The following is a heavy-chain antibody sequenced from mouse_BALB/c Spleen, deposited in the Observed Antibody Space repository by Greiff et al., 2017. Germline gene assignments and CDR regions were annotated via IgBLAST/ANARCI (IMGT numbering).Heavy chain of an antibody. CDR3: ARDYGSSLDY. J-gene: IGHJ2*01. V-gene: IGHV7-3*02. D-gene: IGHD1-1*01. CDR1: GFTFTDYY. CDR2: IRNKANGYTT. Sequence: EVQVVESGGGLVQPGGSLRLSCATSGFTFTDYYMSWVRQPPGKALEWLGFIRNKANGYTTEYSASVKGRFTISRDNSQSILYLQMNTLRAEDSATYYCARDYGSSLDYWGQGTTLTVSS.